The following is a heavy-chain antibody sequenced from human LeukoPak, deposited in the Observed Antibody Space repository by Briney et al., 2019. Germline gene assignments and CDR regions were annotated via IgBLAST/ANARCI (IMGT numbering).Heavy chain of an antibody. J-gene: IGHJ4*02. CDR1: GGTFTSYA. D-gene: IGHD3-10*01. V-gene: IGHV1-69*01. Sequence: SVKVSCTASGGTFTSYAISWVRQAPGQGLEWMGGIIPIFGTANYAQKFQGRVTITADESTSTAYMELSSLRSEDTAVYYCARDFGEFEADWGQGTLVTVSS. CDR3: ARDFGEFEAD. CDR2: IIPIFGTA.